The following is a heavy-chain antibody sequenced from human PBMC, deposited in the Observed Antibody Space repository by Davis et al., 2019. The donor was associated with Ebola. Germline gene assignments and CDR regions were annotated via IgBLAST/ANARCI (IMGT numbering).Heavy chain of an antibody. CDR3: ARAPTRYDFWSGKSRGGGYYFDY. Sequence: ASVKVSCKASGYTFTGYYMHWVRQAPGQGLEWMGWINPNSGGTNYAQKFQGRVTMTRDTSISTAYMELSRLRSDDTAVYYCARAPTRYDFWSGKSRGGGYYFDYWGQGTLVTVSS. V-gene: IGHV1-2*02. CDR1: GYTFTGYY. J-gene: IGHJ4*02. D-gene: IGHD3-3*01. CDR2: INPNSGGT.